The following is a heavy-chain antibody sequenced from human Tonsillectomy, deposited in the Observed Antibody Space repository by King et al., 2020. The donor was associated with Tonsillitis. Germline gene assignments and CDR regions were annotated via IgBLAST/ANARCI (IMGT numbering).Heavy chain of an antibody. V-gene: IGHV4-39*07. CDR3: ARRERVNYYRY. CDR1: GGSISGSSYY. D-gene: IGHD4/OR15-4a*01. Sequence: QLQESGPGLVKPSETLSLTCAVAGGSISGSSYYWAWIRQPPRKGLEWIGSIYYDGTPYYKAPFKIRVTISVDTSKRQFYLNLNSVTAAATAVYYCARRERVNYYRYWGQGTLVTVSS. J-gene: IGHJ4*02. CDR2: IYYDGTP.